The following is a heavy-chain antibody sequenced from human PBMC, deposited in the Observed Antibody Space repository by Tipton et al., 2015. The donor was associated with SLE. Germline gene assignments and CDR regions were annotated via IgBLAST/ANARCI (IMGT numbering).Heavy chain of an antibody. CDR3: ARAEGSWDAFDI. Sequence: TLSLTCTVSGGSIRSYYWSWIRQSPGKGLERIGYIYNSGRTNYNPSLESRVTISADTSKNHFSLKESSVTAADTAVYYCARAEGSWDAFDIWGQGTMVTVSS. J-gene: IGHJ3*02. CDR1: GGSIRSYY. D-gene: IGHD2-15*01. CDR2: IYNSGRT. V-gene: IGHV4-59*07.